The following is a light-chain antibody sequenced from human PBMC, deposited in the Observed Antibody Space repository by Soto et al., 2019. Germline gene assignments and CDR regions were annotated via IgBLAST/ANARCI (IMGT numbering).Light chain of an antibody. CDR1: SSDVGNYNY. CDR2: DVT. V-gene: IGLV2-14*03. J-gene: IGLJ2*01. CDR3: SSYTTSSTRV. Sequence: QSALTQPASVSGSPGQSITISCTGTSSDVGNYNYVSWYQQHPGKAPKLMIHDVTNRPSGDSNRFSGSKSGNTASLTISGLQAEDEADYYFSSYTTSSTRVFGGGTKLTVL.